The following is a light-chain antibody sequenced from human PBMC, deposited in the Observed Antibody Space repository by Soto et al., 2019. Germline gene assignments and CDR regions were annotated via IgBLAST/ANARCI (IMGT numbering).Light chain of an antibody. Sequence: QSVLTQPASASGTPGQRVTISCSGSSSNIGSNYVYWYQQLPGTAPKLLFYRNNQRPSGVPDRFSGSKSGTSASLAISGLRSEDEAEYYCAAWDDSLSGPVFGGGTKVTVL. CDR3: AAWDDSLSGPV. J-gene: IGLJ2*01. V-gene: IGLV1-47*01. CDR2: RNN. CDR1: SSNIGSNY.